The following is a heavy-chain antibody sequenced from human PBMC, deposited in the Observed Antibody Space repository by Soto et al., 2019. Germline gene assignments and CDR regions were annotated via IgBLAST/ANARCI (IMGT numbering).Heavy chain of an antibody. D-gene: IGHD2-2*01. J-gene: IGHJ6*02. Sequence: PGGSLRLSCAASRFIFSTYWMNWVRQTPGKGLEWVASIKHDGSDKYYVDSVKGRFTISRDNAENSLYLQMNSLRAEDTAVYYCAREDCSSTSCPMKAYYYYFYAMDVWGQGTTVTVSS. CDR3: AREDCSSTSCPMKAYYYYFYAMDV. V-gene: IGHV3-7*01. CDR2: IKHDGSDK. CDR1: RFIFSTYW.